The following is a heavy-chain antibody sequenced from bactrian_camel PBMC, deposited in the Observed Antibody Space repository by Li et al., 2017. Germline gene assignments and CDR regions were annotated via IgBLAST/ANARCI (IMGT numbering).Heavy chain of an antibody. CDR2: FSSDGSST. CDR1: GFTSSTYY. Sequence: VQLVESGGGLVQPGGSLRLSCAASGFTSSTYYMSWVRQAPGKGLEWVSTFSSDGSSTSYADSVKGRFTISRDNAKNTVALQMNSLKAEDTALYYCAKTRGRSYYSDRTPFHEFDYWGQGTQVTVS. V-gene: IGHV3-2*01. J-gene: IGHJ4*01. D-gene: IGHD4*01. CDR3: AKTRGRSYYSDRTPFHEFDY.